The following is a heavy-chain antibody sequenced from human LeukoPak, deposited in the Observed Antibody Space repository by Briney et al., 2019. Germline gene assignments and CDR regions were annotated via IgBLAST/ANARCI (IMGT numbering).Heavy chain of an antibody. Sequence: ESGPTLLKPPQTLTLTCTFSGFSLSTNDVGVGWIRQPPGEALEWLALIYWDDDKRYSPSQKSRLTITKDTSKNQVVLTMANMDPADTATYYCAFSKYSRSDFDSWGQGTLVTVSS. CDR1: GFSLSTNDVG. J-gene: IGHJ4*02. V-gene: IGHV2-5*02. CDR2: IYWDDDK. D-gene: IGHD6-6*01. CDR3: AFSKYSRSDFDS.